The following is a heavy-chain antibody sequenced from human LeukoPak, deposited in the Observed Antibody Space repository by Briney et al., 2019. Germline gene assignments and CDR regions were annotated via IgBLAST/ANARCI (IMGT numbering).Heavy chain of an antibody. CDR2: IQQEGREK. CDR3: ARGHYEFWSGQVFDP. Sequence: GGSLRLSCAASGFNLSSHWMSWVRQATGKGLELVANIQQEGREKNYVHSVKGRFTISRDNAKNLLYLQMNSLRAEDTAVYYCARGHYEFWSGQVFDPWGQGTLVTVSS. J-gene: IGHJ5*02. D-gene: IGHD3-3*01. CDR1: GFNLSSHW. V-gene: IGHV3-7*01.